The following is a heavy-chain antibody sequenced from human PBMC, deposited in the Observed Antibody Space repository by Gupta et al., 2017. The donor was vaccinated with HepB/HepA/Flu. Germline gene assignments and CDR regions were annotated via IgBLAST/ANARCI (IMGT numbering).Heavy chain of an antibody. CDR2: ISYDGSNK. CDR1: GFTFSSYG. CDR3: AKGGSRRYYYYMDV. V-gene: IGHV3-30*18. J-gene: IGHJ6*03. D-gene: IGHD5-12*01. Sequence: QVQLVESGGGVVQPGRSLRLSCAASGFTFSSYGMHWVRQAPGKGLEWVAVISYDGSNKYYADSVKGRFTISRDNSKNTLYLQMNSLRAEDTAVYYCAKGGSRRYYYYMDVWGKGTTVTVSS.